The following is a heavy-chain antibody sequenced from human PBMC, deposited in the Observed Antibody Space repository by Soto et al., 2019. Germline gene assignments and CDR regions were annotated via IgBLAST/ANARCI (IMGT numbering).Heavy chain of an antibody. Sequence: QVQLVQSGAEVKKPGASVKVSCKASGYTFTSYGISWVRQAPGQGLEWMGWISGKTAKTNYAQNLQGRVTITTDTSTSTAYMGLRSLRSDDTAVYYCARVPREIILVGMDVWGQGTTVTVSS. V-gene: IGHV1-18*04. CDR2: ISGKTAKT. CDR1: GYTFTSYG. CDR3: ARVPREIILVGMDV. D-gene: IGHD2-2*01. J-gene: IGHJ6*02.